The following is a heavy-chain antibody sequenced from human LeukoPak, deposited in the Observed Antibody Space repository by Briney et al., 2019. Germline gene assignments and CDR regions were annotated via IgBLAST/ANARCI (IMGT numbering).Heavy chain of an antibody. CDR1: GYSISSGYY. V-gene: IGHV4-38-2*02. Sequence: SETLSLTCTVSGYSISSGYYWGWIRQPPGKGLEWIGSFSQSGITNYNPSLKSRVTISVDTSKNQFSLKLSSVTAADTAVYYCAREWNDSDAFDIWGQGTMVTVSS. CDR3: AREWNDSDAFDI. D-gene: IGHD3-16*01. J-gene: IGHJ3*02. CDR2: FSQSGIT.